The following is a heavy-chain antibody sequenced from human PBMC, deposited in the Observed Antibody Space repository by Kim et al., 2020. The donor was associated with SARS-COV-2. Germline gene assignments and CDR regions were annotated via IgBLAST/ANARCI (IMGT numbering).Heavy chain of an antibody. Sequence: GGSLRLSCVASGFTFSCCDMSWVRQAPGKGLEWVSAISGNSEATRYADSVQGRFTISRDNSKNTLFLQMNSLRVEDTAVYYCAKHGVAPAGSPHEFWGGGLRVSVS. J-gene: IGHJ4*02. CDR1: GFTFSCCD. V-gene: IGHV3-23*01. CDR3: AKHGVAPAGSPHEF. CDR2: ISGNSEAT. D-gene: IGHD6-13*01.